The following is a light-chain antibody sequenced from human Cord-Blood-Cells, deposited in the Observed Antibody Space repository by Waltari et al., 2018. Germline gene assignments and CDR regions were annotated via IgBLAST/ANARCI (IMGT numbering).Light chain of an antibody. CDR1: QSVLYSSNDKNY. CDR3: QQYYSTPPT. V-gene: IGKV4-1*01. Sequence: DIVMTQSPDSLGVSLGERATIKCKSRQSVLYSSNDKNYVAWYEQKPRQTPKLLIYCASTRESGVPDRFSGSGSGTDFTLTISSLQAEDVAVYYCQQYYSTPPTFGQGTKVEIK. CDR2: CAS. J-gene: IGKJ1*01.